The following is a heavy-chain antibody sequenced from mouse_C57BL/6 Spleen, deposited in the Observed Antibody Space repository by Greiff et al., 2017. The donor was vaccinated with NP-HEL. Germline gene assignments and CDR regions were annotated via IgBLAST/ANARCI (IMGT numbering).Heavy chain of an antibody. D-gene: IGHD1-1*01. CDR3: AGREGSSYESYRYFDV. CDR2: IRNKANGYTT. J-gene: IGHJ1*03. Sequence: EVKLVESGGGLVQPGGSLSLSCAASGFTFTDYYMSWVRQPPGKALEWLGFIRNKANGYTTEYSASVKGRFTISRDNSQSILYLQMNALRAEDSATYYCAGREGSSYESYRYFDVWGTGTTVTVSS. V-gene: IGHV7-3*01. CDR1: GFTFTDYY.